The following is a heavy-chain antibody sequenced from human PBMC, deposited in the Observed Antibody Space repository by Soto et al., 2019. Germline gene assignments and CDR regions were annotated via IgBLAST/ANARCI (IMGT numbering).Heavy chain of an antibody. J-gene: IGHJ5*02. CDR3: ARRGAYNWFDP. CDR1: GYTFTSYG. CDR2: ISAYNGNT. D-gene: IGHD3-10*01. Sequence: SVKVSCKASGYTFTSYGISWVGQAQGQGLEWMGWISAYNGNTNYAQKLQGRVTMTADTSTSTAYMELRSLRSDDTAVYYCARRGAYNWFDPWGQGTLVTVSS. V-gene: IGHV1-18*01.